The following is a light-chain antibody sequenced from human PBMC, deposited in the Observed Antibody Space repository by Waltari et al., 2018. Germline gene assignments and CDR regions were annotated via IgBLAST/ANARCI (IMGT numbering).Light chain of an antibody. CDR3: SSYAGSNNVV. Sequence: QSALTQPPSASGSPGQPVTISCTGTSSAVGVHTYVSWYQQHPGKAPKLMIYEVSKRPSGVPDRFSGSKSGNTASLTVSGLQAEDEADYYCSSYAGSNNVVFGGGTKLTVL. CDR2: EVS. CDR1: SSAVGVHTY. J-gene: IGLJ2*01. V-gene: IGLV2-8*01.